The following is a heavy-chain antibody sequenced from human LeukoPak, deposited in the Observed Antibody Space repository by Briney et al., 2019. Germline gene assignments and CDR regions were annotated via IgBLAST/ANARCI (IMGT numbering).Heavy chain of an antibody. CDR2: ISSNGGST. D-gene: IGHD1-26*01. J-gene: IGHJ6*02. V-gene: IGHV3-64*01. Sequence: GGSLRLSCAASGFTFSSYAMHWVRQAPGKGLEYVSAISSNGGSTYYANSVKDRFTISRDNSKNTLYLQMGSLRAEDMAVYYCARTSGSHYYYYGMDVWGQGTTVTVSS. CDR1: GFTFSSYA. CDR3: ARTSGSHYYYYGMDV.